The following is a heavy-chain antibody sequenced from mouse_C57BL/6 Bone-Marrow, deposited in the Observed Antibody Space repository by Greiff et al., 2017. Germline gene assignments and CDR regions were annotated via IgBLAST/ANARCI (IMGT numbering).Heavy chain of an antibody. CDR1: GYTFTSYW. D-gene: IGHD2-3*01. J-gene: IGHJ4*01. CDR3: AGDGPDYAMDY. Sequence: QVQLQQPGAELVKPGASVKLSCKASGYTFTSYWMHWVKQRPGQGLEWIGMIHPNSGSTNYNEKLKRKATLTVAKSSSTAYMHLSSLTSEDSAFYYCAGDGPDYAMDYWGQGTSVTVSS. CDR2: IHPNSGST. V-gene: IGHV1-64*01.